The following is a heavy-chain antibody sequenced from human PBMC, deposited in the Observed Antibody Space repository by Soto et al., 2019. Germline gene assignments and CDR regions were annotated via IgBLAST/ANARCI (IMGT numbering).Heavy chain of an antibody. Sequence: LRLSCAASRFVFSSFAMHWVRQAPGKGLEWVAFISYDGAHQYYADSVKGRFTISRDNSKNTLSLQMSGLRAEDTAVYYCAKATGLERRVGDWFDPWGQGTLVTVSS. CDR1: RFVFSSFA. D-gene: IGHD1-1*01. CDR3: AKATGLERRVGDWFDP. V-gene: IGHV3-30-3*01. J-gene: IGHJ5*02. CDR2: ISYDGAHQ.